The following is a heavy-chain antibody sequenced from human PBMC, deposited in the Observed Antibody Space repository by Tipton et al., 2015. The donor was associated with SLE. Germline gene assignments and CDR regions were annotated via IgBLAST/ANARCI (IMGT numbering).Heavy chain of an antibody. D-gene: IGHD5-12*01. CDR3: AKVDGATGRDS. Sequence: TLSLTCAVYGGSFGPHYWSWIRQPPGKGLEWIGEINDSGSTNYNPSLKSRVIISIDTSKNQFSLKLNSVTAADTAVYYCAKVDGATGRDSWGQGTLVTVSS. J-gene: IGHJ4*02. CDR1: GGSFGPHY. CDR2: INDSGST. V-gene: IGHV4-34*01.